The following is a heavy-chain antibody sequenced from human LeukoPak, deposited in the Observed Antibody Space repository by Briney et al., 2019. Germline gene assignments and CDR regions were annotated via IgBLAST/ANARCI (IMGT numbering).Heavy chain of an antibody. D-gene: IGHD6-13*01. CDR1: GFTFSSYA. J-gene: IGHJ4*02. Sequence: PGGSLRLSCAASGFTFSSYAMSWVRQAPGKGLEWVSAISGSGGSTYYADSVKARFTISRDNSKNTLYLQMNSLRAEDTAVYYCAKGFGYSSSWLELGQYYFDYWGQGTLVTVSS. CDR2: ISGSGGST. CDR3: AKGFGYSSSWLELGQYYFDY. V-gene: IGHV3-23*01.